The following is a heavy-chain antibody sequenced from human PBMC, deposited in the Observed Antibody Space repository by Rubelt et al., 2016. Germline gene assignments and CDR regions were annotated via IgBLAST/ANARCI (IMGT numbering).Heavy chain of an antibody. D-gene: IGHD6-13*01. Sequence: QVQLQESGPGLVKPSETLSLTCTVSGGSISSYYWSWIRQPAGKGLEWIGRIYTSGSTNYNPSPKGRVTISVETSKNQFSLKLSSVTAADTVVYYCARGKAAAGTDYWGQGTLVTVSS. CDR2: IYTSGST. CDR3: ARGKAAAGTDY. J-gene: IGHJ4*02. CDR1: GGSISSYY. V-gene: IGHV4-4*07.